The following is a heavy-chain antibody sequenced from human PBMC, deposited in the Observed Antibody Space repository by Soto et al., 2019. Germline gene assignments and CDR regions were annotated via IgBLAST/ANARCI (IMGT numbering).Heavy chain of an antibody. CDR2: ISGSGGST. CDR3: AKTRGYYYDRSGYYYFDY. Sequence: GSLRLSCAASGFTFSSYAMSWVRQAPGKGLEWVSAISGSGGSTYYADSVKGRFTISRDNSKNTLYLQMNSLRAEDTAVYYCAKTRGYYYDRSGYYYFDYWGQGTLVTVSS. CDR1: GFTFSSYA. J-gene: IGHJ4*02. D-gene: IGHD3-22*01. V-gene: IGHV3-23*01.